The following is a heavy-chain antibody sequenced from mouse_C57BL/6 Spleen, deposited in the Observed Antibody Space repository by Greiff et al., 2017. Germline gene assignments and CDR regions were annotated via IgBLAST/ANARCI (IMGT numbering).Heavy chain of an antibody. D-gene: IGHD1-1*01. V-gene: IGHV14-4*01. Sequence: VQLQQSGAELVRPGASVKLSCTASGFNIKDDYMHWVKQRPEQGLEWIGWIDPENGDTEYASKFQGKATITADTSSNTAYLQLSSLTSEDTAVYYCTKAGSSYNYFDYWGQGTTLTVSS. CDR1: GFNIKDDY. CDR2: IDPENGDT. CDR3: TKAGSSYNYFDY. J-gene: IGHJ2*01.